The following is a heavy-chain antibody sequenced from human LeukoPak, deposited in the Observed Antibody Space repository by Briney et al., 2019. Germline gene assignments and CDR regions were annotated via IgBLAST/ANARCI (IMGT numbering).Heavy chain of an antibody. J-gene: IGHJ4*02. CDR1: GFTFNIFD. V-gene: IGHV3-30*02. CDR3: ARDRGEKNFDY. Sequence: GGSLRLSCAASGFTFNIFDMHWVRQAPGKGPDWVAFLKYDGGIKDYADFVKDRFIISRDNSKNTLYLQLNSLRVEDTAVYYCARDRGEKNFDYWGQGTMVTVSS. CDR2: LKYDGGIK. D-gene: IGHD2-21*01.